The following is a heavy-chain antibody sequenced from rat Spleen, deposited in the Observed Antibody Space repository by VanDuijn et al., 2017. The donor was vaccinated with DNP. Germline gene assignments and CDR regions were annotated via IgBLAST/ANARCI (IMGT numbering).Heavy chain of an antibody. CDR1: GFNFNDYW. CDR3: AKGPNYGGWSDYFDY. Sequence: EVQLVESGGGLVQPGRSLKVSCAASGFNFNDYWMGWVRQAPGKGLEWIGQINKDSSTIIYSPSLKDKFTISRDNAQNTLYLQMNKLGSEDTAIYHCAKGPNYGGWSDYFDYWGQGVMVTVSS. V-gene: IGHV4-2*01. J-gene: IGHJ2*01. CDR2: INKDSSTI. D-gene: IGHD1-11*01.